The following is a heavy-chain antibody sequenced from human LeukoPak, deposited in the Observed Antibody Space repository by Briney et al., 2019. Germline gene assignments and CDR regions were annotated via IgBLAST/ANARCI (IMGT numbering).Heavy chain of an antibody. D-gene: IGHD3-10*01. CDR1: GYTFTSYY. J-gene: IGHJ6*03. V-gene: IGHV1-46*01. CDR2: INPSGGST. Sequence: ASVKVSCKASGYTFTSYYMHWARQAPGQGLEWMGIINPSGGSTSYAQKFQGRVTMTRDMSTSTVYMELSSLRSEDTAVYYCASAYYYGSGSYWAVGYMDVWGKGTTVTVSS. CDR3: ASAYYYGSGSYWAVGYMDV.